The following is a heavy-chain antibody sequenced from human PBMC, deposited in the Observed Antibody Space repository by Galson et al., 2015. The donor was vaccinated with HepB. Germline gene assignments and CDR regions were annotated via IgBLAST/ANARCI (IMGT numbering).Heavy chain of an antibody. CDR3: ASGVVVPAAKVAFDI. CDR2: IWYDGSNK. D-gene: IGHD2-2*01. CDR1: GFTFSSYG. Sequence: SLRLSCAASGFTFSSYGMHWVRQAPGKGLEWVAVIWYDGSNKYYADSVKGRFTISRDNSKNTLYLQMNSLRAEDTAVYYCASGVVVPAAKVAFDIWGQGTMVTVSS. J-gene: IGHJ3*02. V-gene: IGHV3-33*01.